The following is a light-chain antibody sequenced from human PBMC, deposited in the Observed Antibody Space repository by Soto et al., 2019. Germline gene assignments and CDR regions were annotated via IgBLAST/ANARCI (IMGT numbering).Light chain of an antibody. J-gene: IGLJ3*02. CDR2: EVS. V-gene: IGLV2-14*01. CDR1: SSDVGDYNY. CDR3: SSYTSAITLM. Sequence: QSALTQPASVSGSPGQSITVSCTGTSSDVGDYNYVSWYQQHPGKAPRLLIYEVSKRPSGVSSRFYGSKSGNTASLTISGLQAEDEADYYCSSYTSAITLMFGGGTKLTVL.